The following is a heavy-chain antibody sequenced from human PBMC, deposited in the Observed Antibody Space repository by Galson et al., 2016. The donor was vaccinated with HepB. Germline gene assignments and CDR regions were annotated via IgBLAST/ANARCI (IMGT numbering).Heavy chain of an antibody. CDR3: ARGTSSPYYDILTGPSPWFDP. J-gene: IGHJ5*02. D-gene: IGHD3-9*01. CDR1: GGSISRGVYY. Sequence: TLSLTCTVSGGSISRGVYYWNWIRQHPGQGLEWIGYIANSGSTYYNPSLERRIALSVDTSQNQFSLNLTSVTAADTAVYYCARGTSSPYYDILTGPSPWFDPWGQGTLVTVSS. V-gene: IGHV4-31*03. CDR2: IANSGST.